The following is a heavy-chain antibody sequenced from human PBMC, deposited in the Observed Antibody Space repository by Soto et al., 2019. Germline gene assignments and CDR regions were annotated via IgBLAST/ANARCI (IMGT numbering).Heavy chain of an antibody. Sequence: ASVKVSCKASGYTFTGYYMHWVRQAPGQGLEWMGWINPNSGGTNYAQKFQGRVTMTRDTSISTAYMELSRLRSDDTAVYYCAREILGYCSSTSCYIGGWFDPWGQGTLVTVPS. V-gene: IGHV1-2*02. J-gene: IGHJ5*02. CDR1: GYTFTGYY. D-gene: IGHD2-2*02. CDR2: INPNSGGT. CDR3: AREILGYCSSTSCYIGGWFDP.